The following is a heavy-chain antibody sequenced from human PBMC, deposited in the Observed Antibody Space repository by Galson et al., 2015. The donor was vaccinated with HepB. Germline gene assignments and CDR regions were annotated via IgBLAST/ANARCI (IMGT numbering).Heavy chain of an antibody. Sequence: SVKVSCKASGYTFTRYPITWVRQAPGHGLEWMGWISTYNGNTNYAQNLQARITMTTDTSTSTAYMELRSLRADDTAVYYCAREEDDYVWGTYRPGNGYFRHWGLGTLVTVSS. V-gene: IGHV1-18*01. J-gene: IGHJ1*01. CDR1: GYTFTRYP. CDR2: ISTYNGNT. CDR3: AREEDDYVWGTYRPGNGYFRH. D-gene: IGHD3-16*02.